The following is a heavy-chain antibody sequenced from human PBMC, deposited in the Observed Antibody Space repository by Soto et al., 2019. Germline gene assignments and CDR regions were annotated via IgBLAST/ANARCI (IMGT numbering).Heavy chain of an antibody. CDR3: ANWVTTVTTRSKGFDY. CDR1: GFTFSSYA. D-gene: IGHD4-17*01. J-gene: IGHJ4*02. Sequence: GGSLRLSCAASGFTFSSYAMSWVRQAPGKGLEWVSAISGSGGSTYYADSVKGRFTISRDNSKNTLYLQMNSLRAEDTAVYYCANWVTTVTTRSKGFDYWGQGTLVTVSS. V-gene: IGHV3-23*01. CDR2: ISGSGGST.